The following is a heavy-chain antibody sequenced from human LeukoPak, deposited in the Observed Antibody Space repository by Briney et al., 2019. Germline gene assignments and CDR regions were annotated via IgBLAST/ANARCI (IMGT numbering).Heavy chain of an antibody. Sequence: GGSLRLSCAASGFTFSDYYMSWIRQAPGKGLEWVSYISSSGRTISHADSVKGRFTISRDNAKNTLYLQMNSLRAEDTAVYYCLRDLNWSLDQWGQGTLVTVSS. D-gene: IGHD1-20*01. CDR2: ISSSGRTI. J-gene: IGHJ4*02. CDR1: GFTFSDYY. V-gene: IGHV3-11*04. CDR3: LRDLNWSLDQ.